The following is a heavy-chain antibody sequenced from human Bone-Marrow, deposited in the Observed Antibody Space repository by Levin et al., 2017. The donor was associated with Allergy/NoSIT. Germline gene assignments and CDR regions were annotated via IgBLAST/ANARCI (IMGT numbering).Heavy chain of an antibody. CDR1: GGTFSSYA. J-gene: IGHJ5*02. CDR2: IIPIFGTA. D-gene: IGHD6-6*01. V-gene: IGHV1-69*13. CDR3: ARLRRIAARPEELERRYNWFDP. Sequence: SVKVSCKASGGTFSSYAISWVRQAPGQGLEWMGGIIPIFGTANYAQKFQGRVTITADESTSTAYMELSSLRSEDTAVYYCARLRRIAARPEELERRYNWFDPWGQGTLVTVSS.